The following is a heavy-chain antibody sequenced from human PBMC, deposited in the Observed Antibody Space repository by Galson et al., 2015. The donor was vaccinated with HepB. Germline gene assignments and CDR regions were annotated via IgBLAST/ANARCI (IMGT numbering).Heavy chain of an antibody. CDR2: INHSGST. CDR3: ARGYAYGSGSNWFDP. V-gene: IGHV4-34*01. D-gene: IGHD3-10*01. Sequence: SETLSLTCAVYGGSFSDYYWSWIRQPPGKGLEWIGEINHSGSTNYNPSLKSRVTISVDTSKNQFSLKLSSVTAADTAVYYCARGYAYGSGSNWFDPWGQGTLVTVSS. J-gene: IGHJ5*02. CDR1: GGSFSDYY.